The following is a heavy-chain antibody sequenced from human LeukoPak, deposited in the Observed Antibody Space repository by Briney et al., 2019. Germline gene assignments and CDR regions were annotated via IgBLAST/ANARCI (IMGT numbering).Heavy chain of an antibody. CDR1: GYSFTSYW. D-gene: IGHD5-24*01. Sequence: GGSLQISCKGSGYSFTSYWIGWVRPLPGKGLEWMGIIYPGDSDTRYSPSFQGQVTISADKSISTAYLQWSSLKASDTAMYYCARQDVEMATIGDYYYYGMDVWGQGTTVTLSS. V-gene: IGHV5-51*01. CDR2: IYPGDSDT. J-gene: IGHJ6*02. CDR3: ARQDVEMATIGDYYYYGMDV.